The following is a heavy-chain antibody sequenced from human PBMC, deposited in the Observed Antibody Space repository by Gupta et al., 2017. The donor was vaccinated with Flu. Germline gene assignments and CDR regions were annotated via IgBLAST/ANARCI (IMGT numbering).Heavy chain of an antibody. Sequence: REWMGIINPSGGSTSYAQKFQGRVTMTRDTSTSTVYMELSSLRSEDTAVYYCARAPFFYCSSTSCYTYWFDPWGQGTLVTVSS. V-gene: IGHV1-46*01. J-gene: IGHJ5*02. CDR3: ARAPFFYCSSTSCYTYWFDP. D-gene: IGHD2-2*02. CDR2: INPSGGST.